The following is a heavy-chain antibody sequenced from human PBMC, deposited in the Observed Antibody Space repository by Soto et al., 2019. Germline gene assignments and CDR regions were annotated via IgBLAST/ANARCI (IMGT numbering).Heavy chain of an antibody. CDR2: IIPIFGTA. CDR3: ALRFIAGDYSPPYYYGMDV. J-gene: IGHJ6*02. D-gene: IGHD4-17*01. CDR1: GGTFSSYA. Sequence: SVKVSCKASGGTFSSYAISWVRQAPGQGLGWMGGIIPIFGTANYAQKFQGRVTITADESTSTAYMELSSLRSEDTAVYYCALRFIAGDYSPPYYYGMDVWGQGTTVTVSS. V-gene: IGHV1-69*13.